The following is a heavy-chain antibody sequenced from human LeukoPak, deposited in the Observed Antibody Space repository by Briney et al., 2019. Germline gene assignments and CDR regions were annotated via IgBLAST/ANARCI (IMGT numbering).Heavy chain of an antibody. CDR1: GFTVISNY. D-gene: IGHD3-3*01. Sequence: GGSLRLSCAASGFTVISNYLSWVRQAPGKGLEWVSAINSGGNAFYADSVKGRFTISRDNSENTLYLQMNSLRAEDTAVYFCAGWSAWAKRYWGQGTLVTASS. J-gene: IGHJ4*02. CDR2: INSGGNA. V-gene: IGHV3-66*01. CDR3: AGWSAWAKRY.